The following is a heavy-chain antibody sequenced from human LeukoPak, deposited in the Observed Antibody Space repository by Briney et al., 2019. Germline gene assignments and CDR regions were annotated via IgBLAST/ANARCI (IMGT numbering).Heavy chain of an antibody. D-gene: IGHD3-22*01. Sequence: GGSLRLSCAASEFPFNTYVMHWVRQVPGKGLVWVSRISHDGTITSYAASVKGRFTISRDNSKNTLYLQMNSLRAEDTAVYYCAKEVTTWYGMDVWGQGTTVTVSS. J-gene: IGHJ6*02. V-gene: IGHV3-74*01. CDR1: EFPFNTYV. CDR2: ISHDGTIT. CDR3: AKEVTTWYGMDV.